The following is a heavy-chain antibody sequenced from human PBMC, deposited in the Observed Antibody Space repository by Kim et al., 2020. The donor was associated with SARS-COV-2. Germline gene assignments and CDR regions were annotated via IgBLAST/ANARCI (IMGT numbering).Heavy chain of an antibody. J-gene: IGHJ4*02. CDR2: IYYSGST. CDR3: ARHLYYYDSSGYYSRHLTSGPGAYFFDS. V-gene: IGHV4-39*01. D-gene: IGHD3-22*01. Sequence: SETLSLTCTVSGGSISSSSYYWGWIRQPPGKGLEWIGSIYYSGSTYYNPSLKSRVTISVATSKNQFSLKLSSVTAADTAVYYCARHLYYYDSSGYYSRHLTSGPGAYFFDSCGQGTLVTVSS. CDR1: GGSISSSSYY.